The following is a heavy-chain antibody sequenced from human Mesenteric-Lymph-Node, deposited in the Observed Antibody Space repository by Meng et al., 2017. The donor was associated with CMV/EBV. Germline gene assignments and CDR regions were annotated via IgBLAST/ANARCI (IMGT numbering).Heavy chain of an antibody. V-gene: IGHV1-2*02. D-gene: IGHD5-12*01. CDR1: GYTFTGYY. Sequence: ASVKVSCKASGYTFTGYYMHWVRQAPGQGLEWMGWINPNSGGTNYAQKFQGRVTMTRDTSISTAYMELSRLRSDDTAVYYRARGGGGYSGYDFGGWFDPWGQGTLVTVSS. CDR3: ARGGGGYSGYDFGGWFDP. CDR2: INPNSGGT. J-gene: IGHJ5*02.